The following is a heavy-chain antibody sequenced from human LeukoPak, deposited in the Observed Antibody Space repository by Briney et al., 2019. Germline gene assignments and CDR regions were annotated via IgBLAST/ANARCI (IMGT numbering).Heavy chain of an antibody. V-gene: IGHV3-15*01. CDR2: IKSKTDGGTT. CDR1: GFTFSNAW. CDR3: ARDQTGGMESDFDY. Sequence: GGSLRLSCAASGFTFSNAWMSWVRQAPGKGLEWVGRIKSKTDGGTTDYAAPVKGRFTISRDDSKNTLYLQMNSLRAEDTAVYYCARDQTGGMESDFDYWGQGTLVTVSS. J-gene: IGHJ4*02. D-gene: IGHD1-14*01.